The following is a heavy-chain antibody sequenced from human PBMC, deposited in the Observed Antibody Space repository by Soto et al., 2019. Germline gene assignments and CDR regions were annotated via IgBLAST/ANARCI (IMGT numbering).Heavy chain of an antibody. J-gene: IGHJ4*02. V-gene: IGHV1-69*02. CDR2: IIPILGIA. D-gene: IGHD6-6*01. CDR1: GGTFSSYT. Sequence: ASVKVSCKASGGTFSSYTISWVRQAPGQGLEWMGRIIPILGIANYAQKFQGRVTITADKSTSTAYMELSSLRSEDTAVYYCARWATRSSGYFDYWGQGTLVTVSS. CDR3: ARWATRSSGYFDY.